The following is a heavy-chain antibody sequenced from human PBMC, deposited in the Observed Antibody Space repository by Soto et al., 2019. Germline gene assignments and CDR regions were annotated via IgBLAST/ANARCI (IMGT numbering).Heavy chain of an antibody. V-gene: IGHV4-39*01. CDR2: IYYSGRT. CDR1: GESISSSSYY. J-gene: IGHJ4*02. CDR3: ARQRTTVVTQAYFDH. Sequence: SETLSLTCIVSGESISSSSYYWGWIRQPPGKGLEWIGSIYYSGRTYYNPSFKSRVTISIDTLKNQFSLKLSSLTATDTAVYYCARQRTTVVTQAYFDHWGQGALVTVSS. D-gene: IGHD2-21*02.